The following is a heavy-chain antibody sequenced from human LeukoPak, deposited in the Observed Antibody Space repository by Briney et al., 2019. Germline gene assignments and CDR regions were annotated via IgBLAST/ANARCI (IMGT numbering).Heavy chain of an antibody. CDR1: GYTFTGYY. J-gene: IGHJ2*01. Sequence: ASVNVSFKASGYTFTGYYMHWVRQAPGQGLAWMGWINPNSGGTNYAQKFQGRVTMTRDTSISTAYMELSRLRSDDTAVYYCARVGSSGWTHWYFDLWGRGTLVTVSS. CDR3: ARVGSSGWTHWYFDL. V-gene: IGHV1-2*02. D-gene: IGHD6-19*01. CDR2: INPNSGGT.